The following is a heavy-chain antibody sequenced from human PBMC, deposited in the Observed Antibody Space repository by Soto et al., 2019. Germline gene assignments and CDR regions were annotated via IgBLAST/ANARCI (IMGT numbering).Heavy chain of an antibody. J-gene: IGHJ3*02. CDR1: GFTFSNSA. V-gene: IGHV1-58*01. D-gene: IGHD2-21*02. CDR3: AAELYGGGRCCSFNI. CDR2: IIIASGQT. Sequence: SVKVSCKTSGFTFSNSAVQWVRQARGQRLEWIGWIIIASGQTDYAQNLQERITITRDMSTSTAYMELSSLRSEDTAIYYCAAELYGGGRCCSFNIWGQGTMVTVSS.